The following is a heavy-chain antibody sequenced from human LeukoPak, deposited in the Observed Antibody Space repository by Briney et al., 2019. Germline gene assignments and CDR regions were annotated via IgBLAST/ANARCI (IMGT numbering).Heavy chain of an antibody. Sequence: GGSLRLSCAASGFTFSSYSMNWVRQAPGKGLEWVSSISSSSSYIYYADSVKGRFTISRDNAKNSLYLQMNSLRAEDTAVYHCVRGCGRSSCPYYLDSWGQGALVTVSS. D-gene: IGHD2-21*01. J-gene: IGHJ4*02. CDR3: VRGCGRSSCPYYLDS. CDR1: GFTFSSYS. CDR2: ISSSSSYI. V-gene: IGHV3-21*01.